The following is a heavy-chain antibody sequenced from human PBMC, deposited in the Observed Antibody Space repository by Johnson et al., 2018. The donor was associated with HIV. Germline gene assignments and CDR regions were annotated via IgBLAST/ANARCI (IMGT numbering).Heavy chain of an antibody. V-gene: IGHV3-NL1*01. Sequence: VQLVESGGGVVQPGRSLRLSCAASGFTFSSYAMHWVRQAPGKGLEWVSVIYSGSNTYYADSVKGRFTISRDNSKNTLYLQMNSLRAGDTAVYYCARANRGRNDAFDIWGQGTMVTVSS. CDR3: ARANRGRNDAFDI. J-gene: IGHJ3*02. D-gene: IGHD2-15*01. CDR1: GFTFSSYA. CDR2: IYSGSNT.